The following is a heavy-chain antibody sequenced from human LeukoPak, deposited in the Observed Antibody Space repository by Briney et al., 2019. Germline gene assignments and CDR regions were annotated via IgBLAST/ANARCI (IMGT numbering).Heavy chain of an antibody. Sequence: PSGTLSLTCAVSGGSISSSNWWSWVRQPPGKALEWLGEIYHSGSTNYNPSLKSRVTISVDKSKNQFSLKLSSVTAADTAVYYCARVAEQLVRGVDYWGQGTLVTVSS. CDR3: ARVAEQLVRGVDY. CDR2: IYHSGST. J-gene: IGHJ4*02. V-gene: IGHV4-4*02. CDR1: GGSISSSNW. D-gene: IGHD6-13*01.